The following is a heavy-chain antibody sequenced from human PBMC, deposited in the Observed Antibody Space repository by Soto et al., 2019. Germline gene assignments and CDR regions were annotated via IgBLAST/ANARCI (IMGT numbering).Heavy chain of an antibody. V-gene: IGHV1-69*13. D-gene: IGHD6-13*01. CDR1: GGTFSSYA. J-gene: IGHJ5*02. CDR2: IIPIFGTA. Sequence: ASVKVSCKASGGTFSSYAISWVRQAPGQGLEWMGGIIPIFGTANYAQKFQGRVTITADESTSTAYMELSSLRSEDTAVYYCARDLRQQLNWFDPWGQGTLVTVSS. CDR3: ARDLRQQLNWFDP.